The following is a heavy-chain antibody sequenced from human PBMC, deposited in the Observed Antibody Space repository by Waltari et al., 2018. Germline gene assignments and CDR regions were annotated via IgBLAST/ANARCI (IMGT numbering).Heavy chain of an antibody. CDR1: EGTFSSYA. D-gene: IGHD2-2*01. CDR2: IIPIFGTA. V-gene: IGHV1-69*12. CDR3: ARGSQGYCSSTSCPSFDY. Sequence: QVQLVQSGAAVKKPGSSVKVSCKASEGTFSSYAISGVRQAPVQGLEWMGGIIPIFGTANYAQKFQGRVTITADESTSTAYMELSSLRSEDTAVYYCARGSQGYCSSTSCPSFDYWGQGTLVTVSS. J-gene: IGHJ4*02.